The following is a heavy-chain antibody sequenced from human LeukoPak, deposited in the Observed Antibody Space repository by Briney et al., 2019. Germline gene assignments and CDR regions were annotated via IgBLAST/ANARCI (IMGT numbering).Heavy chain of an antibody. CDR3: ARDQGDLSLDY. CDR2: ISSSSSTI. V-gene: IGHV3-48*01. Sequence: PGGSLRLSCAASGFTFSSYSMNWVRQAPGKGLEWVSYISSSSSTIYYADSVKGRFTISRDNAKNSLYLQMNSLRAEDTAVYYCARDQGDLSLDYWGQGTLVTVSS. CDR1: GFTFSSYS. D-gene: IGHD2-21*02. J-gene: IGHJ4*02.